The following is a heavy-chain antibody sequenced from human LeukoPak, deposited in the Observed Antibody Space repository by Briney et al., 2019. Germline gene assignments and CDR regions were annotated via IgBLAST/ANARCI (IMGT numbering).Heavy chain of an antibody. J-gene: IGHJ4*02. CDR3: ARGRAPTRTYGDYRY. D-gene: IGHD4-17*01. CDR2: INHSGST. Sequence: PSETLSLTCAVYGGSFSGYYWSWIRQPPGKGLEWIGEINHSGSTNYNPSLKSRVTISVGTSKNQFSLKLSSVTAADTAVYYCARGRAPTRTYGDYRYWGQGTLVTVSS. CDR1: GGSFSGYY. V-gene: IGHV4-34*01.